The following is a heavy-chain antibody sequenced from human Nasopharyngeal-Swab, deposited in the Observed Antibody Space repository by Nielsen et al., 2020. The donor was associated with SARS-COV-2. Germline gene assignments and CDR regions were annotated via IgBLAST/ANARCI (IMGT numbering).Heavy chain of an antibody. D-gene: IGHD6-25*01. CDR2: MKPSGIT. J-gene: IGHJ4*02. Sequence: SETLTSPFAAYGGSLSDHHWTWIRQPPGKGLEWIGEMKPSGITNYNPSLQSRVAVSIDTSKNQFFLNLRSVTAADTAAYYCAGHPADFDYWGQGTLVTVSS. CDR3: AGHPADFDY. V-gene: IGHV4-34*01. CDR1: GGSLSDHH.